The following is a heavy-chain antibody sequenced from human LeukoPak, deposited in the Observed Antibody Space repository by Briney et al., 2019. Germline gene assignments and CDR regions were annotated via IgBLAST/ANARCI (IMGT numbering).Heavy chain of an antibody. CDR1: GFTFGDYA. D-gene: IGHD2-2*01. CDR2: IRSKAYGGTT. Sequence: GRSLRLSCTASGFTFGDYAMSWVRHAPGKGLEWVGFIRSKAYGGTTEYAASVKGRFTISRDDSKSIAYLKMNSLKTEDTAVYYCTRDRSDIVVVPAVPLYYYYGMDVWGQGTTVTVSS. CDR3: TRDRSDIVVVPAVPLYYYYGMDV. V-gene: IGHV3-49*04. J-gene: IGHJ6*02.